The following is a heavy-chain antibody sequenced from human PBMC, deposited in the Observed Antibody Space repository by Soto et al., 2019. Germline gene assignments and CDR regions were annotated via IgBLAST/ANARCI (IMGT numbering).Heavy chain of an antibody. CDR3: AREGPYSSTWYWDF. D-gene: IGHD6-13*01. CDR2: IKSDGSSI. Sequence: VQLLESGGGLVQPGGSLTLSCAVSGFKFSQYYMHWVRQAPGKGLEWVSRIKSDGSSIHYAVSVKGRFTISRDNTKHTLSLQMSSLSTEDTAVYYCAREGPYSSTWYWDFWGEGTLVTVSS. J-gene: IGHJ4*02. V-gene: IGHV3-74*01. CDR1: GFKFSQYY.